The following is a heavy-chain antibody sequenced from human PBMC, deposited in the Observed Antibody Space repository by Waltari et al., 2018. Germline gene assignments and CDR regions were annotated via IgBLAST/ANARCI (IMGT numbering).Heavy chain of an antibody. V-gene: IGHV4-34*01. CDR3: ASRSRIQRGYSYGS. CDR1: GGSCSGYY. CDR2: INHSGST. Sequence: QVQLQQWGAGLLKPSETLSLTCAVYGGSCSGYYWSWIRQPPGKGLEWIGEINHSGSTNYNPSLKSRVTISVDTSKNQFSLKLSSVTAADTAVYYCASRSRIQRGYSYGSWGQGTLVTVSS. D-gene: IGHD5-18*01. J-gene: IGHJ5*02.